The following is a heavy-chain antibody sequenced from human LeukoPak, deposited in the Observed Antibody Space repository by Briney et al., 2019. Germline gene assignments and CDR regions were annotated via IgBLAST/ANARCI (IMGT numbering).Heavy chain of an antibody. D-gene: IGHD1-1*01. CDR2: IYYSGNT. J-gene: IGHJ6*03. CDR1: GGSISSTSYY. CDR3: ARGTTRGTAYYMDV. Sequence: SETLSLTCTVSGGSISSTSYYWGWIRQPPGKGLEWIGSIYYSGNTYNNPSLKSRVTISVDTSKNQFSLKLNSVTAADTAVYYCARGTTRGTAYYMDVWGKGTTVTVSS. V-gene: IGHV4-39*07.